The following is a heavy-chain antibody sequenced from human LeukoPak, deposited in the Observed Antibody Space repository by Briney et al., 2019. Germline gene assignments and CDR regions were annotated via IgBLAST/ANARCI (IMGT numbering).Heavy chain of an antibody. CDR1: GFTFSSYG. V-gene: IGHV3-33*06. J-gene: IGHJ4*02. D-gene: IGHD6-13*01. CDR2: IWYDGSNK. CDR3: AKDFVGPPYSSSWLPEDY. Sequence: GGSLRLSCAASGFTFSSYGMHWVRQAPGKGLEWVAVIWYDGSNKYYADSVKGRFTISRDNSKNTLYLQMNSLRAEDTAVYYCAKDFVGPPYSSSWLPEDYWGQGTLVTVSS.